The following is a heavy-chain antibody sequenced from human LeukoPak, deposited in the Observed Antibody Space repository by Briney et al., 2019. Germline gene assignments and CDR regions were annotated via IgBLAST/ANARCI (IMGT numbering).Heavy chain of an antibody. CDR3: ARDRSGYDPGVLGY. V-gene: IGHV3-53*01. CDR2: IYSGGST. D-gene: IGHD5-12*01. J-gene: IGHJ4*02. Sequence: PGGSLRLSCAASGFTFSDNYMSWVRQAPGKGLEWVSVIYSGGSTYYADSVKGRFTISGDNSKNTLYLQMNSLRAEDTAVYYCARDRSGYDPGVLGYWGQGTLVTVSS. CDR1: GFTFSDNY.